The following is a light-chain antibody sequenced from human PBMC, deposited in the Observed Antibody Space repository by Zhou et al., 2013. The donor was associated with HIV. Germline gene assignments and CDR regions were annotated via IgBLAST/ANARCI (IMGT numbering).Light chain of an antibody. CDR2: AAS. Sequence: DIQMTQSPSSLSASVGDRVTITCRASQSIEDHLNWYQQKAGKVPQLLIFAASSLQSGVPSRFSGIGSGTDFTLTISSLQPEDFATYYCLQTNSFPWTFGPGTKVDI. CDR1: QSIEDH. J-gene: IGKJ1*01. CDR3: LQTNSFPWT. V-gene: IGKV1-39*01.